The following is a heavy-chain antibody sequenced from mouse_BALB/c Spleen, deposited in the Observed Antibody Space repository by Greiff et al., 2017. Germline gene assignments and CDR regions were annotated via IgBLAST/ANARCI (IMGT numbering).Heavy chain of an antibody. J-gene: IGHJ4*01. CDR3: NPYGLYAMDY. CDR2: IDPENGDT. V-gene: IGHV14-4*02. D-gene: IGHD2-10*02. Sequence: EVQLQQSGAELVRSGASVKLSCTASGFNIKDYYMHWVKQRPEQGLEWIGWIDPENGDTEYAPKFQGKATMTADTSSNTAYLQLSSLTSEDTAVYYCNPYGLYAMDYWGQGTSVTVSS. CDR1: GFNIKDYY.